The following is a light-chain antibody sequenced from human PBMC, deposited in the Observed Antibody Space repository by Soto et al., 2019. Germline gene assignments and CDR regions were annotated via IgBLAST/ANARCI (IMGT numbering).Light chain of an antibody. CDR3: QQYGSSPWPIT. Sequence: EIVLTQSPGTLSLSPGERATLSCRASQSVSSSYLAWYQQKPGQAPRLLIYGASSRATGIPDRFSGSGSGTDFTLTISSPQPEDFAVYYCQQYGSSPWPITFGQGTRLEIK. V-gene: IGKV3-20*01. CDR2: GAS. J-gene: IGKJ5*01. CDR1: QSVSSSY.